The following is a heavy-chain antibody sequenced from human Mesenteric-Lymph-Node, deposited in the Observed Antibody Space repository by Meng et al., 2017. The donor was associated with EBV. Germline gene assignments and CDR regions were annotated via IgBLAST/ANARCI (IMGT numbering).Heavy chain of an antibody. D-gene: IGHD3-10*01. Sequence: EIQLVGSGGGLVQPGEPLRLSCAASGFTLSTYWMHWVRQAPGKGLVWVSRISSDGRSITYADSVKGRFTISRDNAKNTLYLQMNSLRVEDTAVYYCATGQGDSRYYFDSWSQGTLVTVAS. CDR1: GFTLSTYW. CDR2: ISSDGRSI. V-gene: IGHV3-74*01. J-gene: IGHJ4*02. CDR3: ATGQGDSRYYFDS.